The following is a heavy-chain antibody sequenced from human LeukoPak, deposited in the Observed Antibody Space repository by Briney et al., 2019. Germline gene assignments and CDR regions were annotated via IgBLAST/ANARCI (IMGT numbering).Heavy chain of an antibody. CDR1: GGSISSGGYY. CDR2: IYYSGST. J-gene: IGHJ4*02. CDR3: ARGPVSWAIFARTSRWHYFDY. V-gene: IGHV4-31*03. Sequence: SETLSLTCTVSGGSISSGGYYWSWIRQHPGKGLEWIGYIYYSGSTYYNPSLKSRVTISVDTSKNQFSLKLSSVTAADTAVYYCARGPVSWAIFARTSRWHYFDYWGQGTLVTVSS. D-gene: IGHD3-3*01.